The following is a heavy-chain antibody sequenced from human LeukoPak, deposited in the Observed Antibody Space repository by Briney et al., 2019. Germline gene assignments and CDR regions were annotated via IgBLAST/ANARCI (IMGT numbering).Heavy chain of an antibody. J-gene: IGHJ3*02. CDR2: ISGSGGST. D-gene: IGHD2-2*01. CDR1: GFTFSSYA. Sequence: GSLRLSCAAPGFTFSSYAMSWVRQAPGKGLEWVSAISGSGGSTYYADSVKGRFTISRDNSKNTLYLQMNSLRAEDTAVYYCVKGPYCSSTSCYWHDAFDIWGQGTMVTVSS. CDR3: VKGPYCSSTSCYWHDAFDI. V-gene: IGHV3-23*01.